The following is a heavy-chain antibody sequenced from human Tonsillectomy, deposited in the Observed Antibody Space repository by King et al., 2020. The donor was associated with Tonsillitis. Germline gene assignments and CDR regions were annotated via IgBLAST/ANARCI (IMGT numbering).Heavy chain of an antibody. J-gene: IGHJ4*02. V-gene: IGHV3-33*05. CDR1: GFTFSSYG. D-gene: IGHD5-24*01. Sequence: VQLVESGGGVVQPGRSLRLSCAASGFTFSSYGMHWVRQAPGKGLEWVAVISYDGSNKYYADSVKGRFTISRDNSKNTLYLQMNSLRAEDTAVYYCARDRRDGYNWVFDYWGQGTLGTVSS. CDR2: ISYDGSNK. CDR3: ARDRRDGYNWVFDY.